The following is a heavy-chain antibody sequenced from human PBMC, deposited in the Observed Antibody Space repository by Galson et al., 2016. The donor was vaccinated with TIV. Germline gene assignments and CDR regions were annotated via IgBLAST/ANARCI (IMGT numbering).Heavy chain of an antibody. CDR2: ISGGGGST. CDR3: AALPSSGFSYYYGIDV. D-gene: IGHD3-22*01. CDR1: GFTFSIFA. J-gene: IGHJ6*02. V-gene: IGHV3-23*01. Sequence: SLRLSCAASGFTFSIFAMTWVRQAPGMGLEWVSAISGGGGSTYYGDSVRGRFTISRDNSEKMLYLQMNSLRAEDTAVYYCAALPSSGFSYYYGIDVWGQGTTVTVS.